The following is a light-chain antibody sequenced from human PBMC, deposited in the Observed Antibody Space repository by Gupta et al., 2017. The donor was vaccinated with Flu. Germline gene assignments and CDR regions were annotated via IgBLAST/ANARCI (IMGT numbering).Light chain of an antibody. Sequence: SSELTQDPAVSVALGQKVRITCQGDSLRSYYASWYQQKPGQAPVLVIYGKNNRPSVIPDRFSGSSSGNTASLTITGAQAEDEADYYCNSRDISGNHLVFGGGTKLTVL. CDR2: GKN. CDR3: NSRDISGNHLV. J-gene: IGLJ3*02. CDR1: SLRSYY. V-gene: IGLV3-19*01.